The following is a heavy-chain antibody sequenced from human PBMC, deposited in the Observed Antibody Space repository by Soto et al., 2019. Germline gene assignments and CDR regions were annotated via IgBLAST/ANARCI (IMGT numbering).Heavy chain of an antibody. Sequence: ASVKVSCKASGYTFTIYYMHWVRQAPGQGLEWMGIINPSGGSTSYAQKFQGRVTMTRDTSTSTVYMELSSLRSEDTAVYYCARGPPGITMVRGPLVGWGQGTLVTVSS. J-gene: IGHJ4*02. CDR1: GYTFTIYY. CDR2: INPSGGST. V-gene: IGHV1-46*01. CDR3: ARGPPGITMVRGPLVG. D-gene: IGHD3-10*01.